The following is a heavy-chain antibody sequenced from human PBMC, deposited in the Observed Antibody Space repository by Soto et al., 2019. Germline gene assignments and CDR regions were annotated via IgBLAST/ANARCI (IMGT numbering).Heavy chain of an antibody. Sequence: PSETLSLTCAVYGGSFSGYYWSWIRQPPGKGLEWIGEINHSGSTNYNPSLKSRVTISVDTSKNQFSLKLSSVTAADTAVYYCARAMVVAARRPFDYWGQGTLVTVSS. V-gene: IGHV4-34*01. CDR3: ARAMVVAARRPFDY. CDR2: INHSGST. D-gene: IGHD2-15*01. J-gene: IGHJ4*02. CDR1: GGSFSGYY.